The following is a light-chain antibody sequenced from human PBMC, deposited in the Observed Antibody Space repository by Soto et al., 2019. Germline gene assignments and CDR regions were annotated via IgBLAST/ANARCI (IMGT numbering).Light chain of an antibody. J-gene: IGKJ2*01. CDR1: QSISSY. CDR3: HQRSNWPYT. V-gene: IGKV3-11*01. Sequence: EIVLTRSPATLSLSPGERATLSCRASQSISSYLAWYQQKPGQPPRLLIYDASNRATGIPARFSGSGSGTEFTLTISSLEPEDFAVYYCHQRSNWPYTFGQGTKLEIK. CDR2: DAS.